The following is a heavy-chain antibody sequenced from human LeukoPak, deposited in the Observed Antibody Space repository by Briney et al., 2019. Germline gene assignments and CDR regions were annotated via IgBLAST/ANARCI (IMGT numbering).Heavy chain of an antibody. Sequence: GGSLRLSCAASGFNFSNYSMNWVRQAPGKGLEWVSYISSSGRTIHHADSVKGRFTISRDNAKNSLYLQMNSLRDEDTAVYYCAGFRSVLWDFDYWGQGALVTVSS. J-gene: IGHJ4*02. D-gene: IGHD4/OR15-4a*01. V-gene: IGHV3-48*02. CDR1: GFNFSNYS. CDR3: AGFRSVLWDFDY. CDR2: ISSSGRTI.